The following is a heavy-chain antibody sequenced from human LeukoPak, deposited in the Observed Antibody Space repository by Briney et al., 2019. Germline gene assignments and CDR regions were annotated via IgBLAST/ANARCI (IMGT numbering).Heavy chain of an antibody. CDR1: GFTFSSYA. Sequence: PGRSLRLSCAASGFTFSSYAMDWVRQAPGKGLEWVAVISYDGSNKYYADSVKGRFTISRDNSKNTLYLQMNSLRAEDTAVYYCARDQSTYYYYYGMDVWGQGTTVTVSS. V-gene: IGHV3-30-3*01. CDR3: ARDQSTYYYYYGMDV. J-gene: IGHJ6*02. D-gene: IGHD2-2*01. CDR2: ISYDGSNK.